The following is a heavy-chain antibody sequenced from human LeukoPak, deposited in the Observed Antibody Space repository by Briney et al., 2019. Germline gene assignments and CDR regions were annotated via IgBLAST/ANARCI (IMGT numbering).Heavy chain of an antibody. D-gene: IGHD5-18*01. CDR2: IYHSGST. J-gene: IGHJ4*02. V-gene: IGHV4-38-2*02. CDR3: ARSATRFVDTAMVSFDY. CDR1: GYSISSGYY. Sequence: PSETLSLTCTVSGYSISSGYYWGWIRQPPGKGLEWIGRIYHSGSTYYNPSLKSRVTISVDTSKNQFSLKLSSVTAADTAVYYCARSATRFVDTAMVSFDYWGQGTLVTVSS.